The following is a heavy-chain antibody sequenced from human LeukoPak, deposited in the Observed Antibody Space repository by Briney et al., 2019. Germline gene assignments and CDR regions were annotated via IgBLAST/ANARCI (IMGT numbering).Heavy chain of an antibody. D-gene: IGHD3-10*01. CDR2: VYYNGIT. V-gene: IGHV4-59*12. J-gene: IGHJ4*02. Sequence: LVKPSETLSLTCTVSGVSINTYFWSWIRQPPGKGLEWIGYVYYNGITNYNPSLKSRVTISVDTSKNQFSLKLSSVTAADTAVYYCARVESQYGSGSYSNKAFDYWGQGTLVTVSS. CDR3: ARVESQYGSGSYSNKAFDY. CDR1: GVSINTYF.